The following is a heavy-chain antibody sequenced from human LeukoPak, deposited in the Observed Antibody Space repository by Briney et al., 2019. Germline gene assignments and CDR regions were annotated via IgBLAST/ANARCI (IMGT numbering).Heavy chain of an antibody. Sequence: PSETLSLTCTVSGGSISSYYWSWIRQPPGKGLEWIGYIYYSGSTNYNPSLKSRVTISVDTSKNQFSLKLSSVTAADTAVYYCASVGCSSTSCYTEDAFDIWGQGTMVTVSS. CDR1: GGSISSYY. J-gene: IGHJ3*02. D-gene: IGHD2-2*02. CDR3: ASVGCSSTSCYTEDAFDI. CDR2: IYYSGST. V-gene: IGHV4-59*01.